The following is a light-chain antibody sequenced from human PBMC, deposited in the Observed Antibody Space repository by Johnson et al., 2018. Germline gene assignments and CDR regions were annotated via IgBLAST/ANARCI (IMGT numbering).Light chain of an antibody. CDR1: SSNIGNNY. V-gene: IGLV1-51*02. CDR2: ENN. CDR3: GTLDSSLSPGNG. Sequence: QSVLTQPPSVSASPVQKVTISFSGSSSNIGNNYVSWYQQLPGTAPKLLIYENNKRPSGIPDRFSGSKSGTSATLGITGLQTGAEADYYCGTLDSSLSPGNGFGTGTKVTVL. J-gene: IGLJ1*01.